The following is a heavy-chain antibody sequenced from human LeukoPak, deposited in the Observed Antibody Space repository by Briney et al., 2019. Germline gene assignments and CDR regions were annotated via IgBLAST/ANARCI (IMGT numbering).Heavy chain of an antibody. J-gene: IGHJ4*02. D-gene: IGHD3-22*01. CDR3: ARPDYYDSSGYYSSFDY. Sequence: ASVKVSCKASGGTFSSYAISWVRQAPGQGLEWMGGIIPIFGTANYAQKFQGRVTITADESTSTAYMELSSLRSEDTAVYCCARPDYYDSSGYYSSFDYWGQGTLVTVSS. V-gene: IGHV1-69*13. CDR2: IIPIFGTA. CDR1: GGTFSSYA.